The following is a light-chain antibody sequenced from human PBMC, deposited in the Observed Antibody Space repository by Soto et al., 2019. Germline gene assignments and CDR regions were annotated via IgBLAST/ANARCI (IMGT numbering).Light chain of an antibody. V-gene: IGKV3-15*01. CDR1: QNVLSD. CDR3: QQYRSWPRT. CDR2: CAT. J-gene: IGKJ1*01. Sequence: EILLTQSPATLSVSPGETATLSCRASQNVLSDLAWYQQKPGQAPRLLVYCATTRATDAPAKFRGSGSGTEFSLTISSLQSEDFATYYCQQYRSWPRTFGQGSKVEI.